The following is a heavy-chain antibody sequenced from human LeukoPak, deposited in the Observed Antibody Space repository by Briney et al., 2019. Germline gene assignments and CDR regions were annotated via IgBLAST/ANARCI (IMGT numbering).Heavy chain of an antibody. CDR3: ASNGDCSSTSCPNWFDP. J-gene: IGHJ5*02. Sequence: SETLSLTCAVYGGSFSGYYWSWIRQPPGKGLEWIGEINHSGSTYYNPSLKSRVTISVDTSKNQFSLKLSSVTAADTAVYYCASNGDCSSTSCPNWFDPWGQGTLVTVSS. CDR1: GGSFSGYY. CDR2: INHSGST. V-gene: IGHV4-34*01. D-gene: IGHD2-2*01.